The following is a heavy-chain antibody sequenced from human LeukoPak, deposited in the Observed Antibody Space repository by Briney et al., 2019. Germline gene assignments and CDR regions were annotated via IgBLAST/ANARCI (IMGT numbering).Heavy chain of an antibody. D-gene: IGHD4-11*01. Sequence: PGGSLRLSCAASGFTFSSYGMHWVRQAPGKGLEWVSTISGSGGTAYYADFVKGRFTISRDNSKNTLYLQVNSLRAEDTAVYYCAKDLVTTVTGTEYFQDWGQGTLVTVSS. CDR3: AKDLVTTVTGTEYFQD. CDR1: GFTFSSYG. J-gene: IGHJ1*01. CDR2: ISGSGGTA. V-gene: IGHV3-23*01.